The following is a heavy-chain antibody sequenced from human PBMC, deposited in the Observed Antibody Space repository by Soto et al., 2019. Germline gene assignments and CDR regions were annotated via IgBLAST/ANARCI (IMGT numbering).Heavy chain of an antibody. CDR3: ATWHEREHAFDV. D-gene: IGHD1-1*01. CDR1: GLTISGKKY. V-gene: IGHV3-53*01. CDR2: LYDVDGS. J-gene: IGHJ3*01. Sequence: DVQLVESGGGLFQPGESLRLSCAAFGLTISGKKYVAWVRQAPGKGLEWVSALYDVDGSFYADSVTGRFTTSSDSSKTTVYLQMNDLRPDDTAVYYCATWHEREHAFDVWGQGTTVTISS.